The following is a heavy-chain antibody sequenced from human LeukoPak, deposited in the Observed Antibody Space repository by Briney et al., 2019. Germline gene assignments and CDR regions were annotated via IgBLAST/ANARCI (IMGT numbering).Heavy chain of an antibody. D-gene: IGHD3-10*01. CDR2: INHSGST. V-gene: IGHV4-34*01. J-gene: IGHJ4*02. Sequence: SETLSLTCAVYGGSFSGYYWGWIRQPPGKGLEWIGEINHSGSTNYNPSLKSRVTISVDTSKNQFSLKLSSVTAADTAVYYCARVRGKYYYGSGKLGFFDYWGQGTLVTVSS. CDR1: GGSFSGYY. CDR3: ARVRGKYYYGSGKLGFFDY.